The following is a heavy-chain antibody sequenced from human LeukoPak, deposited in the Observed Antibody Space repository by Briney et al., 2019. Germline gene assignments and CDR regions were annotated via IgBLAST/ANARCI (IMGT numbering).Heavy chain of an antibody. CDR2: INHSGST. D-gene: IGHD6-13*01. V-gene: IGHV4-34*01. CDR3: ARLSRQLDVPFDY. J-gene: IGHJ4*02. CDR1: GGSFSGYY. Sequence: PSETLSLTCAVYGGSFSGYYWSWIRQPPGKGLEWIGEINHSGSTNYNPSLKGRVTISVDTSKNQFSLKLSSVTAADTAVYYCARLSRQLDVPFDYWGQGTLVTVSS.